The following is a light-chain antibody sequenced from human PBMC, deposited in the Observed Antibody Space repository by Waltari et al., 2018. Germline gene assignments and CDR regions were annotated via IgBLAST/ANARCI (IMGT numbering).Light chain of an antibody. J-gene: IGKJ1*01. CDR3: QKYGSLPAT. Sequence: SCRANQSISRFLAWYQQKPGQAPRLLIYDASSRATGIPDRFSGSGSGTDFSLTISRLEPEDIAVYYCQKYGSLPATFGQGTKVEIK. V-gene: IGKV3-20*01. CDR1: QSISRF. CDR2: DAS.